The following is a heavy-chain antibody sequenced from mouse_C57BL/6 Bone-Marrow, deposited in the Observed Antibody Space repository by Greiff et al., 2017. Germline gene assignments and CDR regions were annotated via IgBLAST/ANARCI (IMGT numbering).Heavy chain of an antibody. CDR3: ARRAYYYYGSSGDYFDY. CDR1: GYTFTSYG. J-gene: IGHJ2*01. Sequence: QVHVKQSGAELARPGASVKLSCKASGYTFTSYGISWMKQRTGQGLEWIGEIYPRSGNTYYNEKFKGTATLTADKSSSTAYMELRSLTSEDSAVYFCARRAYYYYGSSGDYFDYWGQGTTLTVSS. CDR2: IYPRSGNT. V-gene: IGHV1-81*01. D-gene: IGHD1-1*01.